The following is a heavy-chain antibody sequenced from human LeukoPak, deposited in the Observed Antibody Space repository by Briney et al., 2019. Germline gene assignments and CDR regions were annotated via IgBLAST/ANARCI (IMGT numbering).Heavy chain of an antibody. V-gene: IGHV4-59*01. CDR1: GGSISTYY. D-gene: IGHD3-16*01. CDR2: INYSGST. CDR3: ARETSQKGAHYMDV. Sequence: SETLSLTCTVSGGSISTYYWSWVRQSPGKGLEGIGYINYSGSTIYNPSLQSRVTISVDTSKNQFSLKLSSVTAAETAVYYCARETSQKGAHYMDVWGKGTTVTVSS. J-gene: IGHJ6*03.